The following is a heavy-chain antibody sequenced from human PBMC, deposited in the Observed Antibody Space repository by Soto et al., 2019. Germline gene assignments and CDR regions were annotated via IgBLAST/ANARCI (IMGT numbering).Heavy chain of an antibody. V-gene: IGHV1-69*08. Sequence: QVQLVQSGAEVKKPGSTVKVSCKASGGTFSSYTISWVRQAPGQGLEWMGRIIPILGIANYAQKFQGRVTITADKSTSTASMELSSLRSEDTAVYYCARDANWFDPWGQGTLVTVSS. J-gene: IGHJ5*02. CDR1: GGTFSSYT. CDR3: ARDANWFDP. CDR2: IIPILGIA.